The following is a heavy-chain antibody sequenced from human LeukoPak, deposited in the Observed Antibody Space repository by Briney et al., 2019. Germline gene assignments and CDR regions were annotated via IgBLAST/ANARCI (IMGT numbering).Heavy chain of an antibody. V-gene: IGHV4-34*01. J-gene: IGHJ2*01. CDR3: ARRRGYSYGYTVRGWYFDL. D-gene: IGHD5-18*01. CDR1: GGSFSGYY. Sequence: SETLSLTCAVYGGSFSGYYWSWIRQPPGKGLEWIGELNHSGSTNYNPSLKSRVTISVDTSKNQFSLKLSSVTAADTAVYYCARRRGYSYGYTVRGWYFDLWGRGTLVTVSS. CDR2: LNHSGST.